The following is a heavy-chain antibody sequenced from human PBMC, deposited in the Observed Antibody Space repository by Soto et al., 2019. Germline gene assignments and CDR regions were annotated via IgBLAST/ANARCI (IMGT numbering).Heavy chain of an antibody. D-gene: IGHD2-2*01. V-gene: IGHV3-74*01. CDR2: INSDGSST. Sequence: GGSLRLSCAASGFTFSSYWMHWVRQAPGKGLVWVSRINSDGSSTSYADSVKGRFTISRDNAKNTLYLQMNSLRAEDTAVYYCARGDCSSTSCYVDYYYYGMDVWGQGTTVTVSS. CDR3: ARGDCSSTSCYVDYYYYGMDV. CDR1: GFTFSSYW. J-gene: IGHJ6*02.